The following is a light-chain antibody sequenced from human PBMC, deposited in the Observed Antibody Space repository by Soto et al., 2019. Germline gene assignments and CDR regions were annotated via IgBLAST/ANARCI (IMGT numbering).Light chain of an antibody. CDR3: QPYNNWPLT. Sequence: ERELTQSPATLSVSPGERATLSCRASQRVSSNVAWYQQKPGQAPRLLLYGASARATGVPARFSGSGSGTQFTLTINSLQSEDFAVYYCQPYNNWPLTFGGGTKVDIK. V-gene: IGKV3-15*01. CDR2: GAS. CDR1: QRVSSN. J-gene: IGKJ4*01.